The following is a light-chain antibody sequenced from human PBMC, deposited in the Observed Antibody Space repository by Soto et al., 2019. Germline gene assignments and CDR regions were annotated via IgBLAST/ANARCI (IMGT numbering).Light chain of an antibody. CDR1: QNIYSN. Sequence: IVMTQSPATLSVSPGERATFSCRASQNIYSNIAWYQQRPGQAPRLLIYRASTRATGVPARFSGSGSGTEFTFTISSLQSEDFAVYSCLQYHNLWAFGQGTMVEIK. V-gene: IGKV3-15*01. J-gene: IGKJ1*01. CDR3: LQYHNLWA. CDR2: RAS.